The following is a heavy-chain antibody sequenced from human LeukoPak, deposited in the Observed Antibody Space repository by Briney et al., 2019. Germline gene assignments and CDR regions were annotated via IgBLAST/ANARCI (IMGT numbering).Heavy chain of an antibody. CDR2: IPYDGSNK. V-gene: IGHV3-30*18. Sequence: GGSLRLSCAASGFTFSSYGMHWVRQAPGKGLEWVAVIPYDGSNKYYADSVKGRFTISRDNSKNTLYLQMNSLRAEDTAVYYCAKDSRSLRYFDWSDYWGQGTLVTVSS. CDR3: AKDSRSLRYFDWSDY. J-gene: IGHJ4*02. CDR1: GFTFSSYG. D-gene: IGHD3-9*01.